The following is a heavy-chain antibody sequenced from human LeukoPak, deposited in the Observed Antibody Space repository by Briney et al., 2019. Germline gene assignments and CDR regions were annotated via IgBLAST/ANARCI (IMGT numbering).Heavy chain of an antibody. CDR2: INHSGST. V-gene: IGHV4-34*01. D-gene: IGHD4-23*01. CDR1: GGSFSGYS. Sequence: SETLSLTCAVYGGSFSGYSWSWIRQPPGKGLEWVGEINHSGSTNYNPSLKSRVTISVDTSKNQFSLKLSSVTAADTAVYYCARAPPTTVVRFDYWGQGTMVIVSS. J-gene: IGHJ4*02. CDR3: ARAPPTTVVRFDY.